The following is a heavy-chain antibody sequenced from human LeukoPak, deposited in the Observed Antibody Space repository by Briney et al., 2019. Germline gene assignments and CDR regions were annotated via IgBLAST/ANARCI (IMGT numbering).Heavy chain of an antibody. CDR3: AKDAGGYSYKYYFDY. CDR1: GFSITVWP. Sequence: GGSLRLSCAASGFSITVWPLSWVRQAPGKGLEWVSTISGSGGSTYYADSVKGRFTISRDNSKNTLYLQMNSLRAEDTAVYYCAKDAGGYSYKYYFDYWGQGTLVTVSS. CDR2: ISGSGGST. D-gene: IGHD5-18*01. J-gene: IGHJ4*02. V-gene: IGHV3-23*01.